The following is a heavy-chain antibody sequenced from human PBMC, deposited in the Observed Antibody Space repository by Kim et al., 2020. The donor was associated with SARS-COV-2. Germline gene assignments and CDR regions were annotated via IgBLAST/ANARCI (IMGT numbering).Heavy chain of an antibody. J-gene: IGHJ5*02. CDR2: ISSGGSTI. CDR1: GFTFSDYY. CDR3: ARVATESAFDP. Sequence: GGSLRLSCAASGFTFSDYYMSWIRQAPGKGLEWVSYISSGGSTIYYADSVKGRFTISRDNAKNSLYLQMNSLRAEDTAVYYCARVATESAFDPWGQGTLVTVSS. V-gene: IGHV3-11*04.